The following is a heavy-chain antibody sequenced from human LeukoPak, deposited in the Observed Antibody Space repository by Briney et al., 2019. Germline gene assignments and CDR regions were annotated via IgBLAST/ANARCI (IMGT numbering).Heavy chain of an antibody. CDR3: ARPLGYCTNGVCMVDV. CDR1: GGSFSGYY. Sequence: QASETLSLTCAVYGGSFSGYYWSWIRQAPGKGLEWIGEINHSGSTNYNPSLKSRVTISVDTSKNQFSLKLGSVTAADTAVYYCARPLGYCTNGVCMVDVWGKGTTVTVSS. J-gene: IGHJ6*04. CDR2: INHSGST. V-gene: IGHV4-34*01. D-gene: IGHD2-8*01.